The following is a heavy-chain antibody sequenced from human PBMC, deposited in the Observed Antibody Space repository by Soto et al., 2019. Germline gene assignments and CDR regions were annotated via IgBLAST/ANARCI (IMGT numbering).Heavy chain of an antibody. D-gene: IGHD3-3*01. CDR2: ISGSGGST. Sequence: PGGSLRLSCAASGFTFSSYAMSWVRQAPGKGLEWVSAISGSGGSTYYADSVKGRFTISRDNAKNTLYLQMNSLGADDTAVYYCARDSSPYYDFWSGFYTYFDYWGQGVRVTVSS. CDR1: GFTFSSYA. V-gene: IGHV3-23*01. J-gene: IGHJ4*02. CDR3: ARDSSPYYDFWSGFYTYFDY.